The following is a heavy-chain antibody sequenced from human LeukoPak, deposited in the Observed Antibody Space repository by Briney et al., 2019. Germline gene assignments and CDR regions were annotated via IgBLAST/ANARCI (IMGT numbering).Heavy chain of an antibody. Sequence: ASVKVSCKASGYTFTGHYMHWVRQAPGQGLEWMGWINPNSGGTHYAQKFQGRVALTRDTSISTAYMKLSRLRSDDTAMYYCARDQVPITAALTNWFDPWGQGTLVTVSS. D-gene: IGHD6-13*01. J-gene: IGHJ5*02. CDR1: GYTFTGHY. CDR2: INPNSGGT. V-gene: IGHV1-2*02. CDR3: ARDQVPITAALTNWFDP.